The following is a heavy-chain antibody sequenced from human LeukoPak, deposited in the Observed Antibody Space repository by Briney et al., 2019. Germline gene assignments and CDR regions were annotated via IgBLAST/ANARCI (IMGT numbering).Heavy chain of an antibody. CDR1: GFTFSSYG. CDR3: AKDPKTYYCGGDCYTDY. Sequence: GRSLRLSCAASGFTFSSYGTHWVRQAPGKGLEWVAVISYDGSNKYYADSVRGRFTISRDNSKNTLYLQMNSLRAEDTAVYYCAKDPKTYYCGGDCYTDYWGQGTLVTVSS. D-gene: IGHD2-21*02. J-gene: IGHJ4*02. CDR2: ISYDGSNK. V-gene: IGHV3-30*18.